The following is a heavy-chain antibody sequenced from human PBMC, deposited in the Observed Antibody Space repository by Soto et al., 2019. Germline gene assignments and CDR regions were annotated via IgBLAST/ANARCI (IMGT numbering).Heavy chain of an antibody. CDR1: GYTFTSYG. J-gene: IGHJ4*02. Sequence: ASVKVSCKASGYTFTSYGISWVRQAPGQGLEWMGWISAYNGNTNYAQKLQGRVTMTTDTSTSTAYMELRSLRSDDTAVYFCARSDSVYCGGGSCFFDLWGQGTLVTVSS. CDR2: ISAYNGNT. D-gene: IGHD2-15*01. CDR3: ARSDSVYCGGGSCFFDL. V-gene: IGHV1-18*01.